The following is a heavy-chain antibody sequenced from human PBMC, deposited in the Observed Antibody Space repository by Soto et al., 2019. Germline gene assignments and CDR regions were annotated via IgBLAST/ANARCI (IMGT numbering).Heavy chain of an antibody. V-gene: IGHV4-31*03. J-gene: IGHJ6*03. Sequence: KQSPTLSLTCTVSGGSISSGGYYWSWIRQHPGKGLEWIGYIYYSGSTYYNPSLKSRVTISVDTSKNQFSLKLSSVTAADTAVYYCATGRGITIFGVDIRSHYYYMDVWGKGTTVTVSS. CDR3: ATGRGITIFGVDIRSHYYYMDV. CDR2: IYYSGST. D-gene: IGHD3-3*01. CDR1: GGSISSGGYY.